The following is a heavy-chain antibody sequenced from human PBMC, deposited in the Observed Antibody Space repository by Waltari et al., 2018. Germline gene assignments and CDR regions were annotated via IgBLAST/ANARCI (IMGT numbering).Heavy chain of an antibody. CDR2: MFTNGDT. CDR3: ARQNYGARWDFDY. J-gene: IGHJ4*02. CDR1: GGSINSGTFY. D-gene: IGHD3-10*01. V-gene: IGHV4-61*02. Sequence: QVQLEESGPGLVKPSETLSLNCSVSGGSINSGTFYGSWIRQPAGKGLEWIGRMFTNGDTNYSPSLKSRVTISGDTSKNHFSLRLESVTAADAAVYFCARQNYGARWDFDYWGRGTLVTVSS.